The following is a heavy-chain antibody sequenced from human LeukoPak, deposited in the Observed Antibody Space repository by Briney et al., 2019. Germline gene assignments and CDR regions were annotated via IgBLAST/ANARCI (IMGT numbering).Heavy chain of an antibody. V-gene: IGHV3-30*18. CDR3: SKGRSWAE. Sequence: GGSLRLSCAASGFTFSSYGMHWVRQAPGKGLEWVAVISYDGSNKYYADSVKGRFTISRDNSKNTLYLQMNSLRVEDTAVYYCSKGRSWAERGQGTLV. D-gene: IGHD6-13*01. CDR1: GFTFSSYG. J-gene: IGHJ4*01. CDR2: ISYDGSNK.